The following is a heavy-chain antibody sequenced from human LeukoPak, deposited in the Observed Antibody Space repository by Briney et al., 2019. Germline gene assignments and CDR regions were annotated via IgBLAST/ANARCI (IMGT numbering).Heavy chain of an antibody. CDR2: MNPNSGNT. V-gene: IGHV1-8*01. CDR1: GYTFTSYD. D-gene: IGHD6-13*01. Sequence: GASVKVSCTASGYTFTSYDINWVRQATGQGLEWMGWMNPNSGNTGYAQKFQGRVTMTRNTSISTAYMELSSLRSEDTAVYYCARVDPSGGYLSYDYWGQGTLVTVSS. CDR3: ARVDPSGGYLSYDY. J-gene: IGHJ4*02.